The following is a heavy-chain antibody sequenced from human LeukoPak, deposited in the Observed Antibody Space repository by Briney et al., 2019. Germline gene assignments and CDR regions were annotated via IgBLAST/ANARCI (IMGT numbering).Heavy chain of an antibody. CDR1: GGSISSGDYY. J-gene: IGHJ1*01. D-gene: IGHD3-22*01. Sequence: SETLSLTCTVSGGSISSGDYYWSWIRQPPGKGLEWIGYIYYSGSTYYNPSLKSRVTISVDTSKNQFSLKLSSVTAADTAVYYCADYYDSSGYCYGEYFQHWGQGTLVTVSS. V-gene: IGHV4-30-4*01. CDR3: ADYYDSSGYCYGEYFQH. CDR2: IYYSGST.